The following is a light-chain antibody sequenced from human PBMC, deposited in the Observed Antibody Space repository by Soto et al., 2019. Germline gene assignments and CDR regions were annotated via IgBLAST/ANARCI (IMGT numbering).Light chain of an antibody. CDR2: GAS. CDR1: QSISSK. CDR3: QEYNNWRPIT. Sequence: IVMTQSPATLSVSPGERATLSCRASQSISSKLAWYQQKPGQAPRLLIYGASTRATGIPVRFSGSGSGTEFTLPITSLQSEDFAVYYCQEYNNWRPITFGGGTKVEI. J-gene: IGKJ4*01. V-gene: IGKV3-15*01.